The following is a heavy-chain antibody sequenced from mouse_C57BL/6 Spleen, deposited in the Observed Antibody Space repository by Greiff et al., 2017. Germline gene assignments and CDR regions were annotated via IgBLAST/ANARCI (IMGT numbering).Heavy chain of an antibody. CDR1: GYTFTSYW. Sequence: QVQLQQPGAELVKPGASVKMSCKASGYTFTSYWITWVKQRPGQGLEWIGDIYPGSGSTNYNEKFKSKATLTVDTSSSTAYMQLCGLTSEDSAVYCSARFRYYFDYWGQGTTLTVSS. CDR2: IYPGSGST. J-gene: IGHJ2*01. CDR3: ARFRYYFDY. V-gene: IGHV1-55*01.